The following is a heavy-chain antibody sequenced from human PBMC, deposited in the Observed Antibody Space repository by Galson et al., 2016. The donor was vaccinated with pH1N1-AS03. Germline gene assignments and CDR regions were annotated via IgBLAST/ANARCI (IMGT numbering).Heavy chain of an antibody. V-gene: IGHV3-7*03. D-gene: IGHD1-1*01. J-gene: IGHJ4*02. CDR1: GFSFSESW. Sequence: SLRLSCATSGFSFSESWMNWVRQAPGKGLEWVAIIHKDGSEKHYLDSVKGRFTISRDNAKNSIYLQMDTLRPEGTAFYYCARGAGFLVDYWGQGTLVTVSS. CDR2: IHKDGSEK. CDR3: ARGAGFLVDY.